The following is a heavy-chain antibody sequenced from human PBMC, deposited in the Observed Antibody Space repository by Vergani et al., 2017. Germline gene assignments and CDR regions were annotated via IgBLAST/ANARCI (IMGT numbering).Heavy chain of an antibody. CDR2: IRWNSNSI. Sequence: EVQLEESGGGLVLPARSLRLSCVASGFTSAGYAMHWVRQAPGKGLEWVSGIRWNSNSIGYADSLKGRFTISKDNAKNSLYLQMNSLRAEDTALYYCAKDLGTSCGGGWFDPWGQGTLVTVAS. D-gene: IGHD6-6*01. J-gene: IGHJ5*02. V-gene: IGHV3-9*02. CDR1: GFTSAGYA. CDR3: AKDLGTSCGGGWFDP.